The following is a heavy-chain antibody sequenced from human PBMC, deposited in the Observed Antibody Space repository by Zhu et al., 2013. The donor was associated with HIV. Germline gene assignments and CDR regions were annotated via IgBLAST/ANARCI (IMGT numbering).Heavy chain of an antibody. Sequence: QVQLVQSGAVVKKPGSSVRVSCKASGGTFSNYAISWVRQAPGQGLEWMGGIIPIFGLANSPPKFQDRVTITADESTSTAYMELSSLRSEDTAVYYCASTATGLSDIVVVPAAILGYFYYYALDVWGQGTTVTISS. J-gene: IGHJ6*02. D-gene: IGHD2-2*02. CDR1: GGTFSNYA. CDR2: IIPIFGLA. V-gene: IGHV1-69*01. CDR3: ASTATGLSDIVVVPAAILGYFYYYALDV.